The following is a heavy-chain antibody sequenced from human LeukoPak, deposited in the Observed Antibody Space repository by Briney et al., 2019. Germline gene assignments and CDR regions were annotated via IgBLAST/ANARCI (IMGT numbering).Heavy chain of an antibody. CDR2: IYYSGSA. Sequence: SETLSLTCTVSGGSISSGGYYWGWIRQPPGKGLEWIGTIYYSGSAYYNPSLKSRVTISVDTSKSQFSLKLSSVTAADTAVYYCARQAWNYFDYWGQGTLVTVSS. D-gene: IGHD1-1*01. CDR1: GGSISSGGYY. V-gene: IGHV4-39*01. J-gene: IGHJ4*02. CDR3: ARQAWNYFDY.